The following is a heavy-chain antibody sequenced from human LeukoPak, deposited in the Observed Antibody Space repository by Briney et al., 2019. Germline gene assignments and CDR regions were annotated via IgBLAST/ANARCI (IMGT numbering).Heavy chain of an antibody. V-gene: IGHV3-30*04. CDR2: ISYDGSNK. D-gene: IGHD1-26*01. CDR3: ARDREGATDY. Sequence: GGSLRLSCAASGFTFSSYAMHWVRQAPGKGLEWVAVISYDGSNKYYTDSVKGRFTISRDNSKNTLYLQMNSLRAEDTAVYYCARDREGATDYWGQGTLVTVSS. CDR1: GFTFSSYA. J-gene: IGHJ4*02.